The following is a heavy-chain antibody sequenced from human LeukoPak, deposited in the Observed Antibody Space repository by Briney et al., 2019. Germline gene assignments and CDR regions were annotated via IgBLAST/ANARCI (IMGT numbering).Heavy chain of an antibody. CDR3: ARVPFSYNYDGSGYSAIDY. CDR2: MYYSGST. Sequence: SETLSLTCTVSGYSISSGYYWGWIRQPPGKGLEWIGTMYYSGSTYYNSSLKSRVTIAVDTSKNQFSLKLSSVTAADTAMYYCARVPFSYNYDGSGYSAIDYWGQGTLVTVSS. V-gene: IGHV4-38-2*02. CDR1: GYSISSGYY. D-gene: IGHD3-22*01. J-gene: IGHJ4*02.